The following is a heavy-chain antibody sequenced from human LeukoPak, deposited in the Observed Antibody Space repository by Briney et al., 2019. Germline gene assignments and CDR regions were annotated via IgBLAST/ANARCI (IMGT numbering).Heavy chain of an antibody. Sequence: SVKVSCKASGGTFSSYAISWVRQAPGQGLEWMGGIIPIFGTANYAQKFQGRVTMTRDTSISTAYMELSRLRSDDTAVYYCARERLSGSSWYGCLDYWGQGTLVTVSS. CDR3: ARERLSGSSWYGCLDY. CDR1: GGTFSSYA. D-gene: IGHD6-13*01. CDR2: IIPIFGTA. J-gene: IGHJ4*02. V-gene: IGHV1-69*05.